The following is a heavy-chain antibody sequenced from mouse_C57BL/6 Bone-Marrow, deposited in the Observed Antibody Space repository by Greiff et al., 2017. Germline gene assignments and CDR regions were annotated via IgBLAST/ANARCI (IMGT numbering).Heavy chain of an antibody. CDR2: IDPENGDT. Sequence: EVKLQQSGAELVRPGASVKLSCTASGFNIKDDYMHWVKQRPEQGLEWIGWIDPENGDTEYASKFQGKATITADTSSNTAYLQLSSLTSEDTAVYYCTPITTVVEDGAMDYWGQGTSVTVSS. D-gene: IGHD1-1*01. CDR3: TPITTVVEDGAMDY. J-gene: IGHJ4*01. V-gene: IGHV14-4*01. CDR1: GFNIKDDY.